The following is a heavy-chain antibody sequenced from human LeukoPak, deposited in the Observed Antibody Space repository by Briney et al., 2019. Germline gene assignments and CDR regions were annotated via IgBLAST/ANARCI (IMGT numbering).Heavy chain of an antibody. CDR2: IYYSGST. J-gene: IGHJ4*02. D-gene: IGHD2-2*01. Sequence: GSLRLPCAASGFTFSSYAMSWVRQAPGKGLEWIGSIYYSGSTYYNPSLKSRVTISVDTSKNQFSLKLSSVTAADTAVYYCATQPASRYWGQGTLVTVSS. V-gene: IGHV4-39*01. CDR3: ATQPASRY. CDR1: GFTFSSYA.